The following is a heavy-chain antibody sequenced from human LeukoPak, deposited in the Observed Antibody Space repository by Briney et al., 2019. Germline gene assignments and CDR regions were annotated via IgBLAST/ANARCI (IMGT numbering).Heavy chain of an antibody. CDR1: GYTFTSYD. J-gene: IGHJ6*03. D-gene: IGHD3-10*01. CDR2: MNPNSGNT. V-gene: IGHV1-8*01. CDR3: AREGTPIWYYYMDV. Sequence: ASVKVSCKASGYTFTSYDINWVRQATGQGLEWMGWMNPNSGNTGYAQKLQGRVTLTTDTSTSTAYMELRSLRSDDTAVYYCAREGTPIWYYYMDVWGKGTTVTVSS.